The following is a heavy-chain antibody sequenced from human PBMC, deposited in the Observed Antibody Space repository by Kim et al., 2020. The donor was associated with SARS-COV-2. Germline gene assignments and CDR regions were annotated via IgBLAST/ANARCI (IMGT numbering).Heavy chain of an antibody. J-gene: IGHJ4*02. D-gene: IGHD1-26*01. CDR3: ARPQVTGSYWFDY. Sequence: YAQKFQGRVTRTRDTSTSTVYMELSSLRSEDTAVYYCARPQVTGSYWFDYWGQGTLVTVSS. V-gene: IGHV1-46*01.